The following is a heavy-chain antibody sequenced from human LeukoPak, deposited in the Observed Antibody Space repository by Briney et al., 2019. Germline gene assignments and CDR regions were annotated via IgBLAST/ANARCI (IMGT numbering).Heavy chain of an antibody. D-gene: IGHD1-26*01. V-gene: IGHV5-51*01. Sequence: GESLKISCKSSGYSFTNYWLGWVRQMPGKGLEWMGIIYPGDSDITYSPSFQGQVTISADKSITTAYLQWSSLKASDTAMYYCARRGAEAGLYYFDCWGQGTLVTVSS. CDR3: ARRGAEAGLYYFDC. CDR2: IYPGDSDI. J-gene: IGHJ4*02. CDR1: GYSFTNYW.